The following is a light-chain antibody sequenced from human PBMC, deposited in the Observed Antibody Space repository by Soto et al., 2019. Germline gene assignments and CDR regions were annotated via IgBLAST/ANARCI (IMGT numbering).Light chain of an antibody. CDR3: SSYTSSSTPL. V-gene: IGLV2-14*01. J-gene: IGLJ2*01. CDR1: SSDVGGYNY. Sequence: QSVLTQPASVSGSPGQSITISCTGTSSDVGGYNYVSWYQQHPGKATTLMIYDVSNRPSGVSNRFSGSKSGNTASLTISGLQAEDEADYYCSSYTSSSTPLFGGGTKLTVL. CDR2: DVS.